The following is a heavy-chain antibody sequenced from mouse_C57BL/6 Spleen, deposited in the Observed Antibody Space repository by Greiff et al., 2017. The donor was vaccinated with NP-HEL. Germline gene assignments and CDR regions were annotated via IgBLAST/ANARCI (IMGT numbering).Heavy chain of an antibody. CDR2: INPNNGGT. V-gene: IGHV1-18*01. CDR3: ARNYGSTWTY. CDR1: GYTFTDYN. Sequence: VQLQQSGPELVKPGASVKIPCKASGYTFTDYNMDWVKQSHGKSLEWIGDINPNNGGTIYNQKFKGKATLTVDKSSSTAYMERRSLTSEDTAVYCCARNYGSTWTYWGQGTLVTVSA. D-gene: IGHD1-1*01. J-gene: IGHJ3*01.